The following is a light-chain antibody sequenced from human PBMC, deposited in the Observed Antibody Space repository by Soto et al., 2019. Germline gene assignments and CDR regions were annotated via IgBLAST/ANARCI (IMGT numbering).Light chain of an antibody. CDR1: QSVSSSR. J-gene: IGKJ5*01. V-gene: IGKV3-20*01. CDR2: GVS. Sequence: EIVLTQSPGTLSLSPGERATLSCRAIQSVSSSRLAWYKQKPGQALRLLIYGVSSRATGIPDRFSGSGSGTDFTLTISRLEPEDFAVYYCQQYGSSPPITFGQGTRLEIK. CDR3: QQYGSSPPIT.